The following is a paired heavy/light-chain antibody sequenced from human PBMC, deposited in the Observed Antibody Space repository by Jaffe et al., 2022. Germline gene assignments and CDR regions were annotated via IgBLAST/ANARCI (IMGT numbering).Heavy chain of an antibody. J-gene: IGHJ4*02. CDR1: GFTFSDHY. Sequence: EVQLVESGGGLVQPGGSLRLSCAVSGFTFSDHYMDWVRQAPGKGLEWVGRTRNRANSYTTEYAASVKGRFTISRDESKNSLYLQMNSLKIEDTAVYYCVRARRELGSGGNCFPFDYWGQGTLVTVSS. D-gene: IGHD2-21*01. CDR2: TRNRANSYTT. V-gene: IGHV3-72*01. CDR3: VRARRELGSGGNCFPFDY.
Light chain of an antibody. CDR1: QGISNY. V-gene: IGKV1-9*01. Sequence: DIQLTQSPSFLSASVGDRVTITCRASQGISNYLAWYQQKPGKAPELLIYVASTLQSGVPSRFSGSGSGTEFTLTISSLQPEDFATYYCLHLNSYPLTFGGGTKVEIK. J-gene: IGKJ4*01. CDR2: VAS. CDR3: LHLNSYPLT.